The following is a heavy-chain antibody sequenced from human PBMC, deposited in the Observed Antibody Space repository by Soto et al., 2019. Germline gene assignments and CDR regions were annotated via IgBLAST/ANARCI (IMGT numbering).Heavy chain of an antibody. CDR2: IRQDGHEK. D-gene: IGHD2-15*01. V-gene: IGHV3-7*03. Sequence: EVQLVESGGALVPPGGSLILACAVSGFTFTSYSMSWVRQAPGEGLEWVANIRQDGHEKYYVDSVRGRFTISRDNAQNSLYLQMDSLKAEDTDMYYCARDIPGYCSATNFYSCFDFWGQGTLVTVSS. CDR1: GFTFTSYS. CDR3: ARDIPGYCSATNFYSCFDF. J-gene: IGHJ4*02.